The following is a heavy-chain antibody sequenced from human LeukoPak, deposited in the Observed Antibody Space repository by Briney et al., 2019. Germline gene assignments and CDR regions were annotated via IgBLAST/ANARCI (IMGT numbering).Heavy chain of an antibody. Sequence: PSETLSLTCTVSGGSISSYYWSWIRQPPGKGLEWIGYIYYSGSANYNPSLKSRVTISVDTSKNQFSLKLSSVTAADTAVYYCARVPMVRGASPPKYGMDVWGQGTTVTVSS. CDR3: ARVPMVRGASPPKYGMDV. V-gene: IGHV4-59*01. CDR1: GGSISSYY. CDR2: IYYSGSA. D-gene: IGHD3-10*01. J-gene: IGHJ6*02.